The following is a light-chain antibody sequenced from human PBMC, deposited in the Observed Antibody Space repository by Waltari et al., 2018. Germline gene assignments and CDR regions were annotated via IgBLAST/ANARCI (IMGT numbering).Light chain of an antibody. J-gene: IGKJ3*01. Sequence: DIQMTQSPSTLSASVGDRVTITCRASQSISSWLAWYQQKPGKAPKLLFYKASSLESGVPSRFSGSGSGTEFTLTISSLQPDDFATYYCQQYNSYSPGFTFGPGTKVDIK. CDR2: KAS. CDR1: QSISSW. CDR3: QQYNSYSPGFT. V-gene: IGKV1-5*03.